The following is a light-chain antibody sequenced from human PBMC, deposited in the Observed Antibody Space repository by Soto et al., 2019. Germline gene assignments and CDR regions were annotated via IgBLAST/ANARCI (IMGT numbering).Light chain of an antibody. V-gene: IGLV2-14*03. CDR1: NSDVGSYNY. CDR3: SSYTISRTYV. J-gene: IGLJ1*01. CDR2: NVY. Sequence: QSALTQPASVSGSPGQSITLSCTGTNSDVGSYNYVSWHQQHPGKAPKLMIYNVYDRPSGISNRFSGSKSGNTASLTISGLQGEDEADYYCSSYTISRTYVFGTGTKVTVL.